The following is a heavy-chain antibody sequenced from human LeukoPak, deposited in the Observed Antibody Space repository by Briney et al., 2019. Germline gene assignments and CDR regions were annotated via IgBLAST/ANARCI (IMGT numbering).Heavy chain of an antibody. Sequence: GGSLRLSCAASGFTFDDYAMHWVRQAPGKGLEWVSGISWNSGSIGYADSVKGRFTISRDNAKNSLYLQMNSLRAEDTALYYCAKGPYDSSGYYFYFDYWGQGTLVTVSS. D-gene: IGHD3-22*01. CDR1: GFTFDDYA. CDR2: ISWNSGSI. J-gene: IGHJ4*02. CDR3: AKGPYDSSGYYFYFDY. V-gene: IGHV3-9*01.